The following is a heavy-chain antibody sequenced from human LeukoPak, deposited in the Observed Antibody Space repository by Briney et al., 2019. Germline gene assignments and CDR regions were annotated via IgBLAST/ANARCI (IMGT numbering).Heavy chain of an antibody. CDR1: GYTFTSYY. Sequence: GASVKVSCKASGYTFTSYYMHWVRQTPGQGLEWMGWINPNSGGTNYAQKFQGRVTMTRDTSISTAYMELSRLRSDDTAVYYCARDAYTMVRGYHNPPGYWGQGTLVTVSS. CDR3: ARDAYTMVRGYHNPPGY. J-gene: IGHJ4*02. V-gene: IGHV1-2*02. D-gene: IGHD3-10*01. CDR2: INPNSGGT.